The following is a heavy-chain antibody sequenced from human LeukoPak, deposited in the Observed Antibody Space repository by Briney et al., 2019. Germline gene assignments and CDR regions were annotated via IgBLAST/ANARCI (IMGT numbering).Heavy chain of an antibody. CDR3: ARGGDRSIAARFDY. Sequence: SETLSLTCTVSGGSISSYYWCWIRQPPGKGLEWIGYIYYSGSTNYNPSLKSRVTISVDTSKNQFSLKLSSVTAADTAVYYCARGGDRSIAARFDYWGQGTLVTVSS. J-gene: IGHJ4*02. CDR2: IYYSGST. D-gene: IGHD6-6*01. V-gene: IGHV4-59*01. CDR1: GGSISSYY.